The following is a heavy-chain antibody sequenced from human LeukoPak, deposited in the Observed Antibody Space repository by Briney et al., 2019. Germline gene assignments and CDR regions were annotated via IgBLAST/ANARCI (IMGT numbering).Heavy chain of an antibody. V-gene: IGHV3-30*18. J-gene: IGHJ4*02. D-gene: IGHD6-19*01. CDR1: GFTFSSYG. CDR2: ISYDGSNK. Sequence: HAGGSLRLSCAASGFTFSSYGMHWVRQAPGKGLEWVAVISYDGSNKYYADSVKGRFTISRDNFKNTLYLQMNSLRAEDTAVYYCAKDLQGSVADYYDYWGQGTLVTVSS. CDR3: AKDLQGSVADYYDY.